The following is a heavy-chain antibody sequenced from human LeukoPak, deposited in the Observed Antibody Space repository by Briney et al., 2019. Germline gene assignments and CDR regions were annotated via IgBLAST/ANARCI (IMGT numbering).Heavy chain of an antibody. CDR3: ARVDYYYDSSGYYLAFDY. V-gene: IGHV3-48*03. CDR1: GFTFGNYE. D-gene: IGHD3-22*01. J-gene: IGHJ4*02. Sequence: GGSLRLSCAASGFTFGNYEMKWVRQAPGKGLEWVSYISSSGSTIYYADSVKGRFTISRDNAKNSLYLQMNSLRAEDTAVYYCARVDYYYDSSGYYLAFDYWGQGTLVTVSS. CDR2: ISSSGSTI.